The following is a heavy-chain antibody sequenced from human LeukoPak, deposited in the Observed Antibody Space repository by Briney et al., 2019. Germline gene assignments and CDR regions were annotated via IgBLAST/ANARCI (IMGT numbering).Heavy chain of an antibody. D-gene: IGHD3-22*01. J-gene: IGHJ4*02. CDR2: ISAYNGNT. CDR3: ASSMDYYDSSGYRKLDY. Sequence: GASVKVSCKASGYTFTSYGISWVRQAPGQGLEWMGWISAYNGNTNYAQKLQGRVTMTTDTSTSTAYMELRSLRSDDTAVYYCASSMDYYDSSGYRKLDYWGQGTLVTVSS. CDR1: GYTFTSYG. V-gene: IGHV1-18*01.